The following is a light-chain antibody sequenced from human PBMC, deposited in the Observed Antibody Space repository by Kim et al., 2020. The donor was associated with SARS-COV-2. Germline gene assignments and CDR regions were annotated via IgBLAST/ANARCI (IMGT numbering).Light chain of an antibody. J-gene: IGKJ2*01. V-gene: IGKV3-20*01. Sequence: WSPGESTTLSCVASRTVSDTYLAWFQQKPGQAPRLLIYSTSTRASVIPDRFSGSGSGTDFTLSISRLEPEDFAVYYCQQFGRSPFTFGQGTKLEI. CDR3: QQFGRSPFT. CDR2: STS. CDR1: RTVSDTY.